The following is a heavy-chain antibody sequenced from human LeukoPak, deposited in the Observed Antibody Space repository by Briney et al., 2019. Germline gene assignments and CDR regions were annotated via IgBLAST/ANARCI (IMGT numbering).Heavy chain of an antibody. V-gene: IGHV3-48*01. J-gene: IGHJ4*02. CDR1: GFTFSSYS. D-gene: IGHD6-19*01. Sequence: GGSLRLSCAASGFTFSSYSMNWVRQAPGKGLEWVSSISSSSSTIYYADSVKGRFTISRDNAKNSLYLQMNSLRAEDTAVYYCARGALLYTVAGTDFDYWGQGTLVTVSS. CDR3: ARGALLYTVAGTDFDY. CDR2: ISSSSSTI.